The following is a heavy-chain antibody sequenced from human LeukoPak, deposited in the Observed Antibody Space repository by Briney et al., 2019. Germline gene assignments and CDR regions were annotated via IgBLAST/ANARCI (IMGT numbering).Heavy chain of an antibody. CDR1: GFTFSSYW. CDR3: ARDVAVAVPAV. CDR2: IKQDGSEK. Sequence: GGSLRLSCAAPGFTFSSYWMSWVRQAPGKGLEWVANIKQDGSEKYYVDSVKGRFTISRDNAKNPLYLQMNSLRAEDTAVYYCARDVAVAVPAVWGKGTTVTVSS. V-gene: IGHV3-7*03. J-gene: IGHJ6*04. D-gene: IGHD6-19*01.